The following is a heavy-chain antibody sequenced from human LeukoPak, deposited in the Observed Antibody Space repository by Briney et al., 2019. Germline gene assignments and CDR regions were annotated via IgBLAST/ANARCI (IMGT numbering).Heavy chain of an antibody. CDR3: ARDSPQRITIFGVERAFDI. Sequence: GGSLRLSCAASGFTVSSNYMSWVRQAPGKGLEWVSVIYSGGSTYYADSVKGRFTISRDNSKNTLYLQMNSLRAEDTAVYYCARDSPQRITIFGVERAFDIWGQGTMVTVSS. D-gene: IGHD3-3*01. CDR2: IYSGGST. CDR1: GFTVSSNY. J-gene: IGHJ3*02. V-gene: IGHV3-53*01.